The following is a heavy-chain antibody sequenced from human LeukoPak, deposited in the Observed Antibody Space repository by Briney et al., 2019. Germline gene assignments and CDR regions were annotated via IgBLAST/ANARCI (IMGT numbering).Heavy chain of an antibody. CDR1: GGAMTRNY. CDR2: IDYTGGT. CDR3: AREDHAGLDI. J-gene: IGHJ3*02. Sequence: NTSETLSVTCTVSGGAMTRNYLNWIRQFPGKGLEWIGYIDYTGGTNYNPSLKSRVIISGDTSKTEFPLKMSTVTAADTAVYYCAREDHAGLDIWGQGTMVTVSS. V-gene: IGHV4-59*01.